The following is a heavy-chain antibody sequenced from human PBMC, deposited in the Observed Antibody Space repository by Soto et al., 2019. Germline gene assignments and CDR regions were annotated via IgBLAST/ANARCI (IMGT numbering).Heavy chain of an antibody. CDR1: GDSSVSSSSYY. CDR3: ARLGAFYSSSWNYYYYGMDV. CDR2: IYYTGNT. V-gene: IGHV4-39*01. J-gene: IGHJ6*02. D-gene: IGHD6-13*01. Sequence: PSETLSLTCTVSGDSSVSSSSYYWGWIRQPPGKGLEWIGSIYYTGNTFYSPSFRSRLTISVDTSKSQFSLKLSSVTAADTAVYYCARLGAFYSSSWNYYYYGMDVWGQGTTVTVSS.